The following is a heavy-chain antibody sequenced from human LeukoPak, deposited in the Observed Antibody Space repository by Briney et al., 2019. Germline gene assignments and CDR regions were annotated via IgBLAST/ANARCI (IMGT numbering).Heavy chain of an antibody. CDR2: ISGSGGST. Sequence: GGSLRLSCAASGFTFSSYGMSWVRQAPGKGLEWVSAISGSGGSTYYADSVKGRFTISRDNSKNTLYLQMNSLRAEDTAVYYCAKDDYGSGQENNYYYYYMDVWGKETTVTISS. CDR3: AKDDYGSGQENNYYYYYMDV. CDR1: GFTFSSYG. D-gene: IGHD3-10*01. V-gene: IGHV3-23*01. J-gene: IGHJ6*03.